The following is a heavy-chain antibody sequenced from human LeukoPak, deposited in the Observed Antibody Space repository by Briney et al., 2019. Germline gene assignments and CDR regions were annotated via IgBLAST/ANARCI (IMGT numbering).Heavy chain of an antibody. J-gene: IGHJ4*02. V-gene: IGHV1-2*02. CDR1: GYTFIVYY. Sequence: ASVTLSCTASGYTFIVYYMHWGRQAPGQGLGGGGWIKPNSGGTNYAQKFQGRVTMTRDTSISTAYLELSRLSSDDTAVYYCARGGEWLRPFDYWGQGTLVTVSS. CDR2: IKPNSGGT. D-gene: IGHD5-12*01. CDR3: ARGGEWLRPFDY.